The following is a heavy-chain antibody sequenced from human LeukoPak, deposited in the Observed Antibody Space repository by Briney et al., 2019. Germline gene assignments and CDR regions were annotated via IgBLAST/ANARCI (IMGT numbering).Heavy chain of an antibody. V-gene: IGHV3-21*01. J-gene: IGHJ5*02. CDR2: ISSSSSYI. Sequence: PGGSLRLSCAASGFTFSSYSMNWVRQAPGKGLEWVSSISSSSSYIYYADSVKGRFTISRDNAKNSLYLQMNSLRAEDTAVYYCARDLYSSGWNWFDPWGQGTLVTVSS. CDR1: GFTFSSYS. D-gene: IGHD6-19*01. CDR3: ARDLYSSGWNWFDP.